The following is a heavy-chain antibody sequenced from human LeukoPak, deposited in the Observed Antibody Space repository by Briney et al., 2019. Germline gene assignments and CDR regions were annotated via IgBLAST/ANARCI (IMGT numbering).Heavy chain of an antibody. V-gene: IGHV4-34*01. J-gene: IGHJ4*02. CDR3: ARVEEYYDYVWGSYRPYLDY. D-gene: IGHD3-16*02. Sequence: SETLSLTCAVYGGSSSGYYWSWIRQPPGKGLEWIGEINHSGSTNYNPSLKSRVTISVDTSKNQFSLKLSSVTAADTAVYYCARVEEYYDYVWGSYRPYLDYWGQGTLVTVSS. CDR1: GGSSSGYY. CDR2: INHSGST.